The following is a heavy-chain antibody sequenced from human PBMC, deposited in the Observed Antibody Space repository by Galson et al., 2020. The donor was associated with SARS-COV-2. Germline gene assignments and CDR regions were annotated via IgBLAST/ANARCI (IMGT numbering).Heavy chain of an antibody. D-gene: IGHD2-21*02. V-gene: IGHV3-23*01. Sequence: GGSLRLSCSASGFTFSSFVMSWVRQAPGKGLEWVSSMSGSGVTTDYAASVTGRFTISRDNSKNTLFLQMNSLRVEDTAIYYWAKGLFGGNSVRGAFHVWGQGTMVTVSS. J-gene: IGHJ3*01. CDR1: GFTFSSFV. CDR2: MSGSGVTT. CDR3: AKGLFGGNSVRGAFHV.